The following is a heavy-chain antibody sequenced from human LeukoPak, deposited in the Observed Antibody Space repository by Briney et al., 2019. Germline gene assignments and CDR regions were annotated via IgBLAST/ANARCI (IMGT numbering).Heavy chain of an antibody. V-gene: IGHV3-15*01. CDR1: GFTFSNAW. D-gene: IGHD3-22*01. J-gene: IGHJ4*02. CDR2: IKSKTDGGTT. Sequence: GGSLRLSCAASGFTFSNAWMSWVRQAPGKGLEWVGRIKSKTDGGTTDYAAPVKGRCTISRDDSKNTLYLQMNSLKTEDTAVYYCTTYYYDSSGYLDYWGQGTLVTVSS. CDR3: TTYYYDSSGYLDY.